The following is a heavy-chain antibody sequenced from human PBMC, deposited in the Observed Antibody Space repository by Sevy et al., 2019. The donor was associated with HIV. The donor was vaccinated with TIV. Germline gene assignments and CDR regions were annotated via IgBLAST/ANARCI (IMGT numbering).Heavy chain of an antibody. CDR3: ARIYDH. CDR2: ISDRGAT. J-gene: IGHJ5*02. Sequence: SETLSLTCSVSGGSIGTSGSFWGWIRQPPGKGLEWIGDISDRGATNYNPSLRSRVTISVDTSKSQLSLKLTSLTPADTAVYYCARIYDHWGQGALVTVSS. CDR1: GGSIGTSGSF. V-gene: IGHV4-39*01.